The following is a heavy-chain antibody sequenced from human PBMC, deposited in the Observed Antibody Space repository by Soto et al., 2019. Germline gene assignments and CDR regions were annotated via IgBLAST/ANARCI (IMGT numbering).Heavy chain of an antibody. D-gene: IGHD5-12*01. V-gene: IGHV4-39*01. CDR1: GGSISSSSYY. CDR3: ARPYQIHGNLGYSLTWGFDS. J-gene: IGHJ4*02. Sequence: SETLSLTCTVSGGSISSSSYYWGWIRQPPGKGLEWIGTISYTSTTYYNPSLKSRVTISVDASKNQFSLNLSSVTAADTAVYYCARPYQIHGNLGYSLTWGFDSWGQGTLVTVSS. CDR2: ISYTSTT.